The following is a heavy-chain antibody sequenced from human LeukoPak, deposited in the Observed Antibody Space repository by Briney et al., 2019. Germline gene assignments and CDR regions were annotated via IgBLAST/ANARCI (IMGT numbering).Heavy chain of an antibody. CDR1: GYTLTELS. CDR3: ATIKEAVTMVHFDY. D-gene: IGHD3-10*01. Sequence: ASVKVSCKVSGYTLTELSMHWVRQAPGKGLEWMGGFDPEDGKTIYAQKFQGRVTMTEDTSTDTAYMELSSLRSEDTAVYYCATIKEAVTMVHFDYWGQGTLVTVSS. CDR2: FDPEDGKT. J-gene: IGHJ4*02. V-gene: IGHV1-24*01.